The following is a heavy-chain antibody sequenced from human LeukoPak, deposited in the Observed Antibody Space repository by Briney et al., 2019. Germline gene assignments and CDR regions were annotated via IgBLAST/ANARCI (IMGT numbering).Heavy chain of an antibody. CDR1: GGSISSYY. J-gene: IGHJ6*03. CDR3: ARDAIAARPGEIYYYYNYMDV. CDR2: IYTSGST. Sequence: SSETLPLTCTVSGGSISSYYWSWIRQPAGKGLEWIGRIYTSGSTNYNPSLKSRVTMSVDTSKNQFSLKLSSVTAADTAVYYCARDAIAARPGEIYYYYNYMDVWGKGTTVTVSS. D-gene: IGHD6-6*01. V-gene: IGHV4-4*07.